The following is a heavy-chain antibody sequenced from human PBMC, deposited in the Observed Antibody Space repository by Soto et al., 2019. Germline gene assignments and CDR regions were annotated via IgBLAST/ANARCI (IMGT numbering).Heavy chain of an antibody. Sequence: TVLPNRLSWGAAGCNCINHGIRRVLQATGKGLEWVAVIWYDGSNKYYADSVKGRFTISRDNSKNTLYLQMNSLRAEDTAVYYCARFGGHYDSSGYSLALFDYWGQGTLVTVSS. CDR1: GCNCINHG. CDR3: ARFGGHYDSSGYSLALFDY. D-gene: IGHD3-22*01. V-gene: IGHV3-33*01. CDR2: IWYDGSNK. J-gene: IGHJ4*02.